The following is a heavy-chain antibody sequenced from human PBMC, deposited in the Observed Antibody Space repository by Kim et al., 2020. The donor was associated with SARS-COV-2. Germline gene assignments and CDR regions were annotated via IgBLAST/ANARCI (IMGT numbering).Heavy chain of an antibody. V-gene: IGHV3-23*01. CDR2: ISGSGDNT. CDR1: GFTFSGYA. Sequence: GGSLRLSCATSGFTFSGYAMTWVRQAPGKGLEWVSAISGSGDNTYYADSVKGRFTIVRDNSKNTVYLQMNSLSAEDTAVYYCSNTPSGNSYLDYWGQGTLVTVSS. CDR3: SNTPSGNSYLDY. D-gene: IGHD2-21*01. J-gene: IGHJ4*02.